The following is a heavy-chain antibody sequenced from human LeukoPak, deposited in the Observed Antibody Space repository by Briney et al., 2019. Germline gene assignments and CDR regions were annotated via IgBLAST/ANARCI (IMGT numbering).Heavy chain of an antibody. J-gene: IGHJ4*02. Sequence: PSETLSLTCTVSGGSISSSSYYWGWIRQPPGKGLEWIGSIYYSGSTYYNPSLKSRVTISVDTSKNQFSLKLSSVTAADTAVYCCARLAGTCYFDYWGQGTLVTVSS. CDR1: GGSISSSSYY. CDR2: IYYSGST. CDR3: ARLAGTCYFDY. D-gene: IGHD3-10*01. V-gene: IGHV4-39*01.